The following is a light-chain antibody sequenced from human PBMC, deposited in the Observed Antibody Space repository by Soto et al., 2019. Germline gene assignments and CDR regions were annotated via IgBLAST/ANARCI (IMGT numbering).Light chain of an antibody. CDR1: QSISSW. J-gene: IGKJ1*01. V-gene: IGKV1-39*01. CDR3: QQSYSSPPT. Sequence: DIQMTQSPSTLSASVGDGVTITCRASQSISSWLAWYQQKPGKAPKLLIYDASSLQSGVPSRFSGSRSGPDFTLTISSLQPEDFATYYCQQSYSSPPTFGQGTKVDIK. CDR2: DAS.